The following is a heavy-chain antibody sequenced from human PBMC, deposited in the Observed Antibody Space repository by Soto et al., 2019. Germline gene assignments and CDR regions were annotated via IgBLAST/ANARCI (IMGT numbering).Heavy chain of an antibody. CDR1: GGSFSGYD. D-gene: IGHD6-19*01. Sequence: SETLSLTCAVYGGSFSGYDWSWIRQPPGKGLEWIGEINHSGSTNYNPSLKSRVTISVDTSKNQFSLKLSSVTAADTAVYYCARGRPRQWLTPYYFDYWGQGALVTVSS. CDR3: ARGRPRQWLTPYYFDY. J-gene: IGHJ4*02. CDR2: INHSGST. V-gene: IGHV4-34*01.